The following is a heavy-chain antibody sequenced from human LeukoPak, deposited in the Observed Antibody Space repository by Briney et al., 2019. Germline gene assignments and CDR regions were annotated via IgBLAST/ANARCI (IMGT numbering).Heavy chain of an antibody. CDR2: ISAYNGNT. CDR1: GYTFSSYG. CDR3: ARDGQWLGRRNYCYYGMDV. V-gene: IGHV1-18*01. Sequence: VASVKVSCKASGYTFSSYGISWVRQAPGQGLEWMGCISAYNGNTNYAQKLQGRVTITTDTSTSTAYMELRSLRSDDTAVYYCARDGQWLGRRNYCYYGMDVWGQGTTVTVSS. J-gene: IGHJ6*02. D-gene: IGHD6-19*01.